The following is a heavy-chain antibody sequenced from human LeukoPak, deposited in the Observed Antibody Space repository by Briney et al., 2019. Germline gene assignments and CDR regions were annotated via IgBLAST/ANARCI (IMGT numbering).Heavy chain of an antibody. V-gene: IGHV3-53*01. CDR1: GFTVSSNY. D-gene: IGHD3-3*01. CDR2: IYSGGST. CDR3: ARDRYDFWSGYPGGMDV. Sequence: GSLRLSCAASGFTVSSNYMSWVRQAPGKGLEWVSVIYSGGSTYYADSVKGRFTISRDHSKNTLYLQMNSLRAEDTAVYYCARDRYDFWSGYPGGMDVWGQGTTVTVSS. J-gene: IGHJ6*02.